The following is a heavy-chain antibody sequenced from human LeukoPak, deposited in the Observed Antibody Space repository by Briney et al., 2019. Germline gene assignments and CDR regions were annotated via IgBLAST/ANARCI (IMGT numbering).Heavy chain of an antibody. D-gene: IGHD6-19*01. CDR2: ISHDGSKT. J-gene: IGHJ5*02. Sequence: GGSLTLSCAVSGFTFNEYGMHWVRQAPGKGLEWVAAISHDGSKTYSGDPVKGRFTISRDNSKNTLFLEMNSLRPEDTAMYYCAKDAGQWQNWNWFAPWGQGTLVIVSS. V-gene: IGHV3-30*18. CDR3: AKDAGQWQNWNWFAP. CDR1: GFTFNEYG.